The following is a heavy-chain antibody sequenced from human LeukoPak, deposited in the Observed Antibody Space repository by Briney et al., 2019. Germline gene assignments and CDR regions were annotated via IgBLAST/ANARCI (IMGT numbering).Heavy chain of an antibody. CDR3: ARGLAQPSGSIGRREYPYYYYYYGMDV. J-gene: IGHJ6*02. Sequence: SETLSLTCAVCGGSFRGYYGIWIRQPPGKGLEGRGEINHSGSTNYNPPLKSRVTIPVDTSNNQPSLKLRSVTAADTAVYYCARGLAQPSGSIGRREYPYYYYYYGMDVWGQGTTVTVSS. CDR2: INHSGST. D-gene: IGHD3/OR15-3a*01. CDR1: GGSFRGYY. V-gene: IGHV4-34*01.